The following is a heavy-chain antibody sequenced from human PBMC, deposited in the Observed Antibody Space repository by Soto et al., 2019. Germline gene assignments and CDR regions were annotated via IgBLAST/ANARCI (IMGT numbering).Heavy chain of an antibody. CDR1: GGYFTSNNW. Sequence: QVQLQESGPGLVKPSGTLSLTCAVSGGYFTSNNWWTWVRQPPGQGLEWIGEIYRTGSTNYNPSLKSRVTISLDKSENQFSLKVTSRTAADTAVYYCASRDPGASVDYWGQGTLVTVSS. CDR3: ASRDPGASVDY. D-gene: IGHD1-26*01. V-gene: IGHV4-4*02. J-gene: IGHJ4*02. CDR2: IYRTGST.